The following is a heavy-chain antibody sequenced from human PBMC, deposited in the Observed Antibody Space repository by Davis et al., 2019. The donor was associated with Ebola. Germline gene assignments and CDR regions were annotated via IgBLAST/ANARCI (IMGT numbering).Heavy chain of an antibody. J-gene: IGHJ4*02. CDR2: IYYSGST. Sequence: PSETLSLTCTVSGGSISSSSYYWGWIRQPPGKGLEWIGSIYYSGSTYYNPSLKSRVTISVDTSKNQFSLKLSSVTAADTAVYYCAETGGDGPNFDYWGQGTLVTVSS. D-gene: IGHD2-21*02. CDR3: AETGGDGPNFDY. CDR1: GGSISSSSYY. V-gene: IGHV4-39*01.